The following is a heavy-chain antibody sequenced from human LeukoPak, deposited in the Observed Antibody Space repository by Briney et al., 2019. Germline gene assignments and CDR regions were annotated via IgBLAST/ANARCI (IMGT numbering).Heavy chain of an antibody. CDR2: INPNSGGT. CDR1: GYTFTGYY. Sequence: AASVKVSCKASGYTFTGYYIHWVRQAPGQGLEWMGWINPNSGGTNYAQKFQGRVTMTRDTSISTAYMELRRLRSDDRAVYYCARGPPTIVVVITTGDFDSWGQGTLVTVSS. D-gene: IGHD3-22*01. J-gene: IGHJ4*02. CDR3: ARGPPTIVVVITTGDFDS. V-gene: IGHV1-2*02.